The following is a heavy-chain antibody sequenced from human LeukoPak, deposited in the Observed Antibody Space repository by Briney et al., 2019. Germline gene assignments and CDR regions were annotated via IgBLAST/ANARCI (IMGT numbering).Heavy chain of an antibody. V-gene: IGHV1-8*01. CDR3: ARGIGGYALNWFDP. J-gene: IGHJ5*02. CDR1: GYTFTGYY. D-gene: IGHD5-12*01. CDR2: MNPKSGNT. Sequence: ASVKVSCKASGYTFTGYYMHWVRQATGQGLEWMGWMNPKSGNTGYAQKFQGRVTMTRNTSISTAYLELKSLRSEDTAVFYCARGIGGYALNWFDPWGQGTLVTVPS.